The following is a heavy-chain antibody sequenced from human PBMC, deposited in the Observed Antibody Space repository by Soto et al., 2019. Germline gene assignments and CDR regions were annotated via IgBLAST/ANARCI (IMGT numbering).Heavy chain of an antibody. CDR3: VQGASTAHQPLDS. CDR1: GFIFRNFG. CDR2: ISGDGNDK. D-gene: IGHD1-26*01. J-gene: IGHJ4*02. V-gene: IGHV3-30*03. Sequence: QVQLVESGGGVVQPGRSLRLSCAASGFIFRNFGMHWVRRAPGKGLEWVATISGDGNDKYYPDSMKGRFTISRDNFNNPLYLQLNSLRPEDTGVYHCVQGASTAHQPLDSWGQGVLVTVSS.